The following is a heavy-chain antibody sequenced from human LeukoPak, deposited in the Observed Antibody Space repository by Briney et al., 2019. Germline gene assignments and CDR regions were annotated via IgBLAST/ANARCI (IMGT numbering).Heavy chain of an antibody. J-gene: IGHJ5*02. CDR2: IYYSGST. Sequence: SETLSLTCTVSGGSISSYYWSWIRQPPGKGLEWIGYIYYSGSTNYNPSLKSRVTISVDTSKNQFSLKLSSVTAADTAVYYCARDSYGPGYNWFDPWGQGTLVTVSS. CDR3: ARDSYGPGYNWFDP. CDR1: GGSISSYY. V-gene: IGHV4-59*01. D-gene: IGHD3-16*01.